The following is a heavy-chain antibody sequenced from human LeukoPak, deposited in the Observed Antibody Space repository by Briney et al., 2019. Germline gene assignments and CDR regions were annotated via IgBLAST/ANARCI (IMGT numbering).Heavy chain of an antibody. CDR1: GFTFSDYY. V-gene: IGHV3-11*01. D-gene: IGHD2-2*01. Sequence: GGSLRLSCAASGFTFSDYYMSWIRQAPGKGLEWVSYISSSGSTIYYADSVKGRFTISRDNSKNTLYLQMNSLRAEDTAVYYCAKDPRNIVVVPAAWGQGTLVTVSS. CDR2: ISSSGSTI. CDR3: AKDPRNIVVVPAA. J-gene: IGHJ5*02.